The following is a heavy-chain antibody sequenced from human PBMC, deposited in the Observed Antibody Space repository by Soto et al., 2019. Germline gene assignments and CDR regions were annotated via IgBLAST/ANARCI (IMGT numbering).Heavy chain of an antibody. D-gene: IGHD3-10*01. V-gene: IGHV4-4*07. CDR3: ARDHHYYGSGDSNPFDS. CDR2: MYVTGST. Sequence: QVQLQESGPGLVKPSETLSLTCTVSGGSINSFYWSWVRQPAGKGLEWIGRMYVTGSTNYNPSLKNRVSMSLDTSNDQFSLKLSSLTAADTAVYYCARDHHYYGSGDSNPFDSWGQGTLVTVSS. J-gene: IGHJ4*02. CDR1: GGSINSFY.